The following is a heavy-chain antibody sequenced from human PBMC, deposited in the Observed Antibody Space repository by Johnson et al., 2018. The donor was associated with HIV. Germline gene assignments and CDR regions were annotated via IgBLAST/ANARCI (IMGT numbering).Heavy chain of an antibody. CDR2: ISWKSGSI. D-gene: IGHD3-3*01. J-gene: IGHJ3*02. CDR3: ARDRGITIFAVTIDAFDI. Sequence: VQLVESGGGLVQPGRSLRLSCAASGFTFDDYAMHWVRQAPGKGLEWVSGISWKSGSIGYVDSVKGRFTISRDKSKNSLYLQMNSLRAEDTAVYYCARDRGITIFAVTIDAFDIWGQGTMVTVSS. CDR1: GFTFDDYA. V-gene: IGHV3-9*01.